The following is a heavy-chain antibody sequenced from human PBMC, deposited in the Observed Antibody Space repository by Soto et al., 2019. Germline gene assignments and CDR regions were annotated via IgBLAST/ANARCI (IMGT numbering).Heavy chain of an antibody. D-gene: IGHD4-17*01. CDR3: GRVPLDGNYANGVDV. J-gene: IGHJ6*02. Sequence: EVQLVESGGGLVQPGGSLRLSCAASGFNFNTYWMYWVRQAPGKGLEWVANIDTDGSRKNYVDSVKGRFIISRDNAKNPLLLQMNSLRADDTAVYYCGRVPLDGNYANGVDVWGQGTTVTVSS. CDR1: GFNFNTYW. CDR2: IDTDGSRK. V-gene: IGHV3-7*03.